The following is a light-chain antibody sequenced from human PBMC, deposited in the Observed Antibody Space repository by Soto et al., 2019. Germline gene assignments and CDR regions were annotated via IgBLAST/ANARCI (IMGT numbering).Light chain of an antibody. CDR1: QGVSNSY. Sequence: EIVLTQSPGTLSLSPGERVTLSCRASQGVSNSYLAWYQQKPGLAPRLLIYAASSRATGIPDRFSGSRSGTVFTLTISRLEPEDFAVYYCHQYGDLVRHTCGQGTKLEI. V-gene: IGKV3-20*01. CDR3: HQYGDLVRHT. J-gene: IGKJ2*01. CDR2: AAS.